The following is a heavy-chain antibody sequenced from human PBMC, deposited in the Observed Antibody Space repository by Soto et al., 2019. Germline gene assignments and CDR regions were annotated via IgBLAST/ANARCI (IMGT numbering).Heavy chain of an antibody. J-gene: IGHJ4*02. CDR3: SKSGFLTLFYFDS. Sequence: PGGSLRLSCAASGFTFSRYGMHWVRQAPGKGLEWVASISKDGSNKYYPDSVKGRFTISRDNSKNTLYLQMNSLRADDTALYYCSKSGFLTLFYFDSWGQGTLVTVSS. CDR1: GFTFSRYG. V-gene: IGHV3-30*18. CDR2: ISKDGSNK. D-gene: IGHD6-25*01.